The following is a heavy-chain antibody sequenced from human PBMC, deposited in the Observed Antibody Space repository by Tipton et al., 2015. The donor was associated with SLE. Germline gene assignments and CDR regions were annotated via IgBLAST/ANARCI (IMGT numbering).Heavy chain of an antibody. Sequence: CAVYAGSFRGYYWSWIRQPPGKGLEWIGEINHSGTMSYTPSLKSRVTISVDTSKKQFSLKVSSVTAADTAVYYCARSSSIRLGELSSPFDYWGQGTLVTVSS. CDR2: INHSGTM. V-gene: IGHV4-34*01. D-gene: IGHD3-16*02. CDR1: AGSFRGYY. CDR3: ARSSSIRLGELSSPFDY. J-gene: IGHJ4*02.